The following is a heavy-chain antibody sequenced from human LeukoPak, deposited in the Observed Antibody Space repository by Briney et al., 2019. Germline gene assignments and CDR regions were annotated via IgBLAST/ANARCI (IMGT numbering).Heavy chain of an antibody. CDR2: INPDSGGT. D-gene: IGHD1/OR15-1a*01. Sequence: GASVKVSCKASEYTFTGYYMHWVRQAPGQGLEWMGWINPDSGGTNYAQKFRGRVTMTRDTSISTAYMELSRLTSDDTAVYYCARDHGLNKRWFDPWGQGTLITVSS. V-gene: IGHV1-2*02. CDR1: EYTFTGYY. J-gene: IGHJ5*02. CDR3: ARDHGLNKRWFDP.